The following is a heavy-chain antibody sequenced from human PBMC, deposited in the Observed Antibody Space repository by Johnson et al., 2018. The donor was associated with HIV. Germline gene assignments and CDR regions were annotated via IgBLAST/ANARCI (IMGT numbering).Heavy chain of an antibody. CDR1: GFTFSSYW. CDR2: IKQDGSEK. D-gene: IGHD1-26*01. Sequence: VQLVESGGGLVQPGGSLRLSCAASGFTFSSYWMSWVRQAPGKGLEWVANIKQDGSEKSYVDSVKGRFTISRDNAKNSLYLQMNSLRAADTAVYYCARGSSGSWDAFDIWGQGTMVTVSS. CDR3: ARGSSGSWDAFDI. J-gene: IGHJ3*02. V-gene: IGHV3-7*05.